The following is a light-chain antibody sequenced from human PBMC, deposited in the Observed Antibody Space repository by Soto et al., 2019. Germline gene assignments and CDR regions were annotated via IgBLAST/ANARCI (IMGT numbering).Light chain of an antibody. CDR1: SSDVGSYNL. CDR2: EGS. CDR3: CSYAGYSTFVV. V-gene: IGLV2-23*03. J-gene: IGLJ2*01. Sequence: ALTQPASVSGSPGQSITISCTGTSSDVGSYNLVSWYQQHPGKAPKLMIYEGSKRPSGVSNRFSGSKSGNTASLTISGLQAEDEADYYCCSYAGYSTFVVFGGGTKLTVL.